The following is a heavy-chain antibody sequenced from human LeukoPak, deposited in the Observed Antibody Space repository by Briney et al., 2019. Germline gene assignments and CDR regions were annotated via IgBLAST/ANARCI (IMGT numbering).Heavy chain of an antibody. CDR1: GGTFSSYA. Sequence: ASVKVSCKASGGTFSSYAISWVRQAPGQGLEWMGGIIPIFGTANYAQKFQGRVTITADESTSTAYMELSSLRSEDTAVCYCAREGCSSTSCNFNWFDPWGQGTLVTVSS. D-gene: IGHD2-2*01. V-gene: IGHV1-69*13. CDR2: IIPIFGTA. J-gene: IGHJ5*02. CDR3: AREGCSSTSCNFNWFDP.